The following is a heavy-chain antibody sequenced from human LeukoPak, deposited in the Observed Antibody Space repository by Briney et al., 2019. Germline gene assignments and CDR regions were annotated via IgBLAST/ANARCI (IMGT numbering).Heavy chain of an antibody. Sequence: SQTLSLTCTVSGGSISSGGYYWSWIRQHPGKGLEWIGYIYYSGSTYYNPSLKSRVTISVDTSKNQFSLKLSSVTAADTAVYYCARAMDYDILTGYYHNNWFDPWGQGTLDTVSS. CDR2: IYYSGST. J-gene: IGHJ5*02. CDR1: GGSISSGGYY. CDR3: ARAMDYDILTGYYHNNWFDP. D-gene: IGHD3-9*01. V-gene: IGHV4-31*03.